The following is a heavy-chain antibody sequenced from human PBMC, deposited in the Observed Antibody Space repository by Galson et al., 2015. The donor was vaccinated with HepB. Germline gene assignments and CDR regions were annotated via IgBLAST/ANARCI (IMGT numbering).Heavy chain of an antibody. D-gene: IGHD3-22*01. Sequence: SLRLSCAASGFTFSSYAMSWVRQAPGKGLEWVSAISGSGGSTYYADSVKGRFTISRDNSKNTLYLQMNSLRAEDTAVYYCAKSGYDSSGYYTLDYWGQGTLVTVSS. CDR1: GFTFSSYA. CDR2: ISGSGGST. J-gene: IGHJ4*02. V-gene: IGHV3-23*01. CDR3: AKSGYDSSGYYTLDY.